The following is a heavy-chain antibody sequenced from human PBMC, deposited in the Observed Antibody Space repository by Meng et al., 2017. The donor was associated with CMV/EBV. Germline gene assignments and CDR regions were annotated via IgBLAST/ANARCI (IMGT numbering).Heavy chain of an antibody. Sequence: FTGYYMHWGRQAPGQGLEWMGWIKPNSGGTKYAQKVQGRVTMTRDTSISTAYMELSRLRSDDTAVYYCARDGYYYDSSGYRSRYFDLWGRGTLVTVSS. V-gene: IGHV1-2*02. J-gene: IGHJ2*01. CDR2: IKPNSGGT. D-gene: IGHD3-22*01. CDR1: FTGYY. CDR3: ARDGYYYDSSGYRSRYFDL.